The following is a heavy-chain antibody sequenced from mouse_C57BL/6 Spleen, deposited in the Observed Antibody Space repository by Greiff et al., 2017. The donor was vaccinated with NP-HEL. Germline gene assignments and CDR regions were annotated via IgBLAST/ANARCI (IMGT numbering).Heavy chain of an antibody. CDR1: GFTFSSYA. Sequence: EVKLVESGGGLVKPGGSLKLSCAASGFTFSSYAMSWVRQTPEKRLEWVATISDGGSYTYYPDNVKGRFTISRDNAKNNLYLQMSHLKSEDTAMYYCARGLYYGSSYWYFDVWGTGTTVTVSS. J-gene: IGHJ1*03. D-gene: IGHD1-1*01. CDR3: ARGLYYGSSYWYFDV. V-gene: IGHV5-4*03. CDR2: ISDGGSYT.